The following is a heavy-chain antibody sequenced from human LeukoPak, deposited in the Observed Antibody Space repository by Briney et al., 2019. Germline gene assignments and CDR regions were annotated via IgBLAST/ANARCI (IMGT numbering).Heavy chain of an antibody. CDR1: GYSFTNYW. D-gene: IGHD2-15*01. Sequence: GESLKISCKGSGYSFTNYWIGWVRQMPGKGLEWMTIIYPGDSDTRYSPSFQGQVTISADKSISTAYLQWSSLKASDTAMYYCARGRGYCSGGSCYWHWFDPWGQGTLVTVSS. V-gene: IGHV5-51*01. J-gene: IGHJ5*02. CDR3: ARGRGYCSGGSCYWHWFDP. CDR2: IYPGDSDT.